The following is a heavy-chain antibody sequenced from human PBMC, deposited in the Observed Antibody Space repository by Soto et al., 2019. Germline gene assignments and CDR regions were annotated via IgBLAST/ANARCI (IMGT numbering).Heavy chain of an antibody. D-gene: IGHD6-6*01. Sequence: QVQLQQWGAGLLKPSETLSLTCAVYGGSFSGYYWSWIRQPPGKGLEWIGEINHSGSTNYNPSLKRRVTISVDTSKNQFSLKLSSVTAADTAVYYCARRSVAARPYDDYWGQGTLVTVSS. CDR3: ARRSVAARPYDDY. V-gene: IGHV4-34*01. CDR2: INHSGST. J-gene: IGHJ4*02. CDR1: GGSFSGYY.